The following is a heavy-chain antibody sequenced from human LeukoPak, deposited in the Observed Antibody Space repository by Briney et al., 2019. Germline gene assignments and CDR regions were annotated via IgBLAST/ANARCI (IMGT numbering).Heavy chain of an antibody. D-gene: IGHD3-10*01. J-gene: IGHJ4*02. Sequence: GASVKVSCKASGYTFTGYYMHWVRQAPGQGLEWMGWINPNSGGTNYAQKFQGRVTMTRDTSISTAYMELSRLRSDDTAVYYCARDGAWFGELPFDYWGQGTLVTVSS. CDR3: ARDGAWFGELPFDY. CDR2: INPNSGGT. V-gene: IGHV1-2*02. CDR1: GYTFTGYY.